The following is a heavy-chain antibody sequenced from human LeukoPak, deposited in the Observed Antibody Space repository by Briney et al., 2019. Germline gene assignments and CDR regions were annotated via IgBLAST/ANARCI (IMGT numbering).Heavy chain of an antibody. CDR2: ISGSGGST. D-gene: IGHD2-15*01. V-gene: IGHV3-23*01. J-gene: IGHJ6*03. Sequence: GGSLRLSCAASGFTFSSYAMTWVRQAPGKGLEWVSAISGSGGSTYYADSVKGRFTISRDNSKNTLYLQMNSLRAEDTAVYYCAKSHCSGGSCYADYYYYMDVWGKGTTVTVSS. CDR1: GFTFSSYA. CDR3: AKSHCSGGSCYADYYYYMDV.